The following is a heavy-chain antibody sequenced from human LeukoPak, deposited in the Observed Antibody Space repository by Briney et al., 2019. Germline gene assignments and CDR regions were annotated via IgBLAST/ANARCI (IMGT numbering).Heavy chain of an antibody. D-gene: IGHD5-18*01. CDR3: ARGPGIQLWRFDYYYMDV. J-gene: IGHJ6*03. CDR1: GYTLTSYG. Sequence: ASVKVSCKASGYTLTSYGISWVRQAPGQGLEWMGWISAYNGNTNYAQKLQGRVTMTTDTSTSTAYMELRSLRSDDTAVYYCARGPGIQLWRFDYYYMDVWGKGTTVTVSS. V-gene: IGHV1-18*01. CDR2: ISAYNGNT.